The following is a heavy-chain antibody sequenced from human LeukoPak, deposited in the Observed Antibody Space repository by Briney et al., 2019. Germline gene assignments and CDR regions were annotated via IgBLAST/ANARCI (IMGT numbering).Heavy chain of an antibody. J-gene: IGHJ3*02. CDR2: IIPIFGTA. D-gene: IGHD5-24*01. Sequence: SVKVSCKASGGTFSSYAISWERQAPGQGLEWMGRIIPIFGTANYAQKFQGRVTITTDESTSTAYMELSSLRSEDTAVYYCASTIPQHDAFDIWGQGTMVTVSS. CDR1: GGTFSSYA. CDR3: ASTIPQHDAFDI. V-gene: IGHV1-69*05.